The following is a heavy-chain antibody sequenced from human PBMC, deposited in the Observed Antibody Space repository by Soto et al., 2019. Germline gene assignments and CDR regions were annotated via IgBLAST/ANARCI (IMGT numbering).Heavy chain of an antibody. CDR1: GYTFTSYG. V-gene: IGHV1-18*01. CDR2: ISAYNGNT. CDR3: ARDPLGYCSGGSCYLGY. J-gene: IGHJ4*02. Sequence: ASVKVSCKASGYTFTSYGISWVRQAPGQGLEWMGWISAYNGNTNYAQKLQGRVTMTTDTSTSTAYMELRSLRYDDTAVYYCARDPLGYCSGGSCYLGYWGRGTLVTVSS. D-gene: IGHD2-15*01.